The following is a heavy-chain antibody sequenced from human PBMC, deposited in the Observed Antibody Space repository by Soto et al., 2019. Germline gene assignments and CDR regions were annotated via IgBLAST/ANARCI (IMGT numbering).Heavy chain of an antibody. J-gene: IGHJ5*02. D-gene: IGHD3-3*01. Sequence: EVQLAESGGGFVEPGGSLRLSCVVSGFSLSRAWMDWVRQVPGEGLVWVSRINKDATTTYADSVKGRFTISRDTAKNTLYLQMNSLRAEDTALYYCAREDFWSFAWGQGTLVTVSS. CDR1: GFSLSRAW. CDR3: AREDFWSFA. CDR2: INKDATT. V-gene: IGHV3-74*01.